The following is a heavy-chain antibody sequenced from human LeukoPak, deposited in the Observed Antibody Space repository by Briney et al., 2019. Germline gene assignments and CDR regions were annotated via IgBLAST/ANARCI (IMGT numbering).Heavy chain of an antibody. CDR2: VYSSGNT. J-gene: IGHJ4*02. D-gene: IGHD5-12*01. Sequence: SETLSLTCTVSGGSISSYYWNWVRQPPGKGLEWIAYVYSSGNTKYNPSLKSRISLSVDTSKSQFSLKLYSVTAADTAVYYCANSYDGKIVPFDNWGQGTPVTVSS. CDR1: GGSISSYY. V-gene: IGHV4-4*09. CDR3: ANSYDGKIVPFDN.